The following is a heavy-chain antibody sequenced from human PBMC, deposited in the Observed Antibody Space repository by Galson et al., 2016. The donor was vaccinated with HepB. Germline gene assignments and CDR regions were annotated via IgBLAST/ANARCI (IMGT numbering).Heavy chain of an antibody. Sequence: SLRLSCAASGFTFSSYTMHWVRQAPGKGLEWVAVISYDGRNKYYADSVKGRFTISRDNSKNTLYLQMNSLRPEDTALYYCARDPFGVVVPAAEGGWGQGTLVTVSS. CDR2: ISYDGRNK. CDR1: GFTFSSYT. V-gene: IGHV3-30*04. D-gene: IGHD2-2*01. CDR3: ARDPFGVVVPAAEGG. J-gene: IGHJ4*02.